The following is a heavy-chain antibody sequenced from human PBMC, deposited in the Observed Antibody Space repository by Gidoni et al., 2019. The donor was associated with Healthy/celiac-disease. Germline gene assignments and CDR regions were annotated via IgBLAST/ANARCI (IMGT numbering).Heavy chain of an antibody. V-gene: IGHV3-30*04. CDR3: ARVRGVGWLAAAVTPDY. CDR2: ISYDGSNK. D-gene: IGHD6-13*01. CDR1: GFTFSSYA. Sequence: GFTFSSYAMHWVRQAPGKGREWVAVISYDGSNKYYADSVKGRFTISRDNSKNTLYLQMNSLRAEDTAVYYCARVRGVGWLAAAVTPDYWGQGTLVTVSS. J-gene: IGHJ4*02.